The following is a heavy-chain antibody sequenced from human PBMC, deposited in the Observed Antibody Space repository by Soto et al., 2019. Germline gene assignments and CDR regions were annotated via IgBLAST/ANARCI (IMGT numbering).Heavy chain of an antibody. CDR2: IYYSGST. D-gene: IGHD3-10*01. V-gene: IGHV4-39*01. CDR3: ASFVLLWFGELLFDY. Sequence: SETLSLTCTVSGGSISSSSYYWGWIRQPPGKGLEWIGSIYYSGSTYYNPSLKSRVTISVDTSKNQFSLKLSSVTAADTAVYYCASFVLLWFGELLFDYWGQGTLVTVS. J-gene: IGHJ4*02. CDR1: GGSISSSSYY.